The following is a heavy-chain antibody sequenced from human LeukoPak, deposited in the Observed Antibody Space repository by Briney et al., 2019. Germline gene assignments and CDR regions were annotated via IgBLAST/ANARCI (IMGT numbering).Heavy chain of an antibody. D-gene: IGHD2-2*01. J-gene: IGHJ4*02. CDR3: ARDGRYCSSTSCSFDY. CDR2: IYTSGST. V-gene: IGHV4-4*07. Sequence: SETLSLTCTVSGGSISSYYWSWIRQPAGKGLEWIGRIYTSGSTNYNPSLKSRVTMSVDTSKNQFSLKLSSVTAADTAVYYCARDGRYCSSTSCSFDYRGQGTLVTVSS. CDR1: GGSISSYY.